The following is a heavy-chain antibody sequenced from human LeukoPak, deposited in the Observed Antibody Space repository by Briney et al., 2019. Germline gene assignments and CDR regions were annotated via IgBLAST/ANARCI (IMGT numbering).Heavy chain of an antibody. V-gene: IGHV3-23*01. D-gene: IGHD6-19*01. Sequence: GGSLRLSCAASGFTFSSYAMSWVRQAPGKGLKWVSAISGSGGSTYYADSVKGRFTISRDNSKNTLYLQMNSLRAEDTAVYYCAKASSDSSGWYLGFDYWGQGTLVTVSP. J-gene: IGHJ4*02. CDR3: AKASSDSSGWYLGFDY. CDR2: ISGSGGST. CDR1: GFTFSSYA.